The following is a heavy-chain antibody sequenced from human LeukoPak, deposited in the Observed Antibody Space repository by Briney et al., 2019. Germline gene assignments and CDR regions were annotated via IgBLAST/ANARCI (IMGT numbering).Heavy chain of an antibody. CDR2: ISGNGGST. J-gene: IGHJ3*02. Sequence: GGSLRLSCVGSGFSFSSDAMGWVRQAPGKGLEWASVISGNGGSTYSADSLKGRFTISRDNSKNTLFLQINSLRVEDTAVYYCAKDRRFDYYDSSGYYARPAFDIWGHGTMVTVSS. CDR1: GFSFSSDA. D-gene: IGHD3-22*01. V-gene: IGHV3-23*01. CDR3: AKDRRFDYYDSSGYYARPAFDI.